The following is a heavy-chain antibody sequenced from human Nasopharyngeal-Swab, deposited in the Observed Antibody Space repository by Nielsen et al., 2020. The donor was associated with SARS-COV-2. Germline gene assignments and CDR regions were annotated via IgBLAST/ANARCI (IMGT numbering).Heavy chain of an antibody. D-gene: IGHD2-2*01. V-gene: IGHV4-31*03. Sequence: SETLSLTCTVSGGSISSGGNYWSWIRQHPGKGLEWIGYIYYSGSTYYNPSLKSRVTISVDTSKNQFSLKLSSVTAADTAVYYCARVSSSTSFRTPYYFGYWGQGTPVTVSS. J-gene: IGHJ4*02. CDR1: GGSISSGGNY. CDR2: IYYSGST. CDR3: ARVSSSTSFRTPYYFGY.